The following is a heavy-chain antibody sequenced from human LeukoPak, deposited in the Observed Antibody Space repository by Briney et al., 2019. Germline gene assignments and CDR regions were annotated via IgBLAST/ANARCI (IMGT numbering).Heavy chain of an antibody. CDR3: ARRSMDSSSSAFDY. V-gene: IGHV4-59*08. D-gene: IGHD6-6*01. CDR2: IYYSGST. Sequence: SETLSLTCTVSGGSIGSYYWSWIRQPPGKGLEWIGYIYYSGSTNYNPSLKSRVTISVDTSKNQFSLKLSSVTAADTAVYYCARRSMDSSSSAFDYWGQGTLVTVSS. J-gene: IGHJ4*02. CDR1: GGSIGSYY.